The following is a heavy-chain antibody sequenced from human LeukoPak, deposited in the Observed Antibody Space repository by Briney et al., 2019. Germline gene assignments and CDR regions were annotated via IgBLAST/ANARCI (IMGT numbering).Heavy chain of an antibody. Sequence: SVKVSCKVSGGTFSSYAISWVRQAPGQGLEWMGRIIPIFGMANHAQNFQGRVTITADKSTSTAYMELSSLTSEGTAVYFCARDADIAVAGISSANWFDPWGQGTLVTVSA. CDR3: ARDADIAVAGISSANWFDP. CDR2: IIPIFGMA. D-gene: IGHD6-19*01. V-gene: IGHV1-69*04. CDR1: GGTFSSYA. J-gene: IGHJ5*02.